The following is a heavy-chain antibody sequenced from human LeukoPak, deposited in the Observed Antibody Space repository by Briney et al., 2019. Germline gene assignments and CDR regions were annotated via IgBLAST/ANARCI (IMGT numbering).Heavy chain of an antibody. V-gene: IGHV5-51*01. CDR2: IYPGDSDT. Sequence: GESLKITCKGSGYSFTSYWIAWVREMPGKGLEWMGIIYPGDSDTRYSPSFQGQVTISADKSISTAYLQWSSLKASDTAMYYCARSVAVAGFFDYWGQGTLVTVSS. D-gene: IGHD6-19*01. CDR1: GYSFTSYW. CDR3: ARSVAVAGFFDY. J-gene: IGHJ4*02.